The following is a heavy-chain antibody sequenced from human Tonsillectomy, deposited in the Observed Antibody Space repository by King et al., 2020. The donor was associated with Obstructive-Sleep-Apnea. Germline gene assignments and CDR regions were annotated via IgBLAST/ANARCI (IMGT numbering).Heavy chain of an antibody. V-gene: IGHV3-7*01. CDR1: GFTFSNYW. Sequence: VQLVESGGGLVQPGGSLRLSCTVSGFTFSNYWMTWVRQAPGKGLEWVANRKQDGGEKYYVDSVKGRFTISRDNAKNSLYLQMNSLRAEDTAVYYCARDRPRDDYGDLHEVYWGQGTLVTVSS. D-gene: IGHD4-17*01. CDR3: ARDRPRDDYGDLHEVY. J-gene: IGHJ4*02. CDR2: RKQDGGEK.